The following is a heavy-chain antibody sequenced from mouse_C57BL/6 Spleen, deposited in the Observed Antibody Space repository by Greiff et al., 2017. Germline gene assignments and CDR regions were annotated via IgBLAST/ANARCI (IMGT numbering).Heavy chain of an antibody. J-gene: IGHJ3*01. Sequence: QVQLKESGAELVKPGASVKLSCKASGYTFTEYTIHWVKQRSGQGLEWIGWFYPGSGSIKYNEKFKDKATLTADKSSSTVYMELSRLTSEDSAVYFCARHGVPYYGSSYVDWFAYWGQGTLVTVSA. CDR1: GYTFTEYT. V-gene: IGHV1-62-2*01. D-gene: IGHD1-1*01. CDR2: FYPGSGSI. CDR3: ARHGVPYYGSSYVDWFAY.